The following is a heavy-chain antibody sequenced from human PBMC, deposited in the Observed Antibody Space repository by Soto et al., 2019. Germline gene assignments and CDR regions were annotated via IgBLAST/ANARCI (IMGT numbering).Heavy chain of an antibody. CDR2: INPKGGGT. CDR3: ARESVALTKDFDY. D-gene: IGHD2-21*02. V-gene: IGHV1-2*04. Sequence: QVQLLQSGAEVKKPGASVKVSCKASGYTFIDYYMHWVRQAPGQGPERMGCINPKGGGTKYAQKFPDWVTMTWDTSISTAYMELNRLRSDYTAVYYCARESVALTKDFDYWGQGTLVTVSS. CDR1: GYTFIDYY. J-gene: IGHJ4*02.